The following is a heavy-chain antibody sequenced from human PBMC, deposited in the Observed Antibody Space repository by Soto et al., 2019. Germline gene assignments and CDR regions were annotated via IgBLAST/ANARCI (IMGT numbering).Heavy chain of an antibody. CDR2: INAGNGNT. J-gene: IGHJ6*02. CDR3: ARMVAKMGGMDV. CDR1: GYTFTSYA. Sequence: QVQLVQSGAEVKKPGASVKVSCKASGYTFTSYAMHWVRQAPGQRLEWMGWINAGNGNTKYSQKFQGRVTITRDTSASTAYMEVSSLRSEDTAVYYCARMVAKMGGMDVWGQGTTVTVSS. V-gene: IGHV1-3*01. D-gene: IGHD2-15*01.